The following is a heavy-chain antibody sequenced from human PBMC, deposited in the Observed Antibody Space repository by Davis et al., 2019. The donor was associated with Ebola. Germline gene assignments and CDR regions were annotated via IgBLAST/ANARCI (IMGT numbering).Heavy chain of an antibody. CDR3: ARDSRNYVYYYYGMDV. V-gene: IGHV3-7*01. J-gene: IGHJ6*02. D-gene: IGHD4-11*01. CDR1: GFTFSNAW. Sequence: GESLKISCAASGFTFSNAWMSWVRQAPGKGLEWVANIKQDGSEKYYVDSVKGRFTISRDNAKNSLYLQMNSLRAEDTAVYYCARDSRNYVYYYYGMDVWGQGTTVTVSS. CDR2: IKQDGSEK.